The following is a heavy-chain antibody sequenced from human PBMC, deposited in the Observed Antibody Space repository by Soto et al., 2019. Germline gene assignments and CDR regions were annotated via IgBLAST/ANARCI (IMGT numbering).Heavy chain of an antibody. Sequence: GGSLRLSCAASGFTFDDYAMHWVRQAPGKGLEWVSGISWNSGSIGYADSVKGRFTISRDNAKNSLYLQMNSLRAEDTALYYCAKSQGIAVAGSPWGAFDIWGQGTMVTVSS. D-gene: IGHD6-19*01. V-gene: IGHV3-9*01. J-gene: IGHJ3*02. CDR3: AKSQGIAVAGSPWGAFDI. CDR2: ISWNSGSI. CDR1: GFTFDDYA.